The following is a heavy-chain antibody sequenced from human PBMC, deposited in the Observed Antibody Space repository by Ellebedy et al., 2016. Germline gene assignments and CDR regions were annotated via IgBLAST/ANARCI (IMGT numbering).Heavy chain of an antibody. Sequence: GGSLRLSCAASGFTFSNAWMNWVRQAPGKGLEWVGRIKSKTDGGAADYAAPVKGRFTISRDGSKNTPYLQMNSLKTEDTAVYFCTTVYRYNYDSVWGQGTLVTVSS. CDR1: GFTFSNAW. D-gene: IGHD5-18*01. V-gene: IGHV3-15*01. J-gene: IGHJ4*02. CDR3: TTVYRYNYDSV. CDR2: IKSKTDGGAA.